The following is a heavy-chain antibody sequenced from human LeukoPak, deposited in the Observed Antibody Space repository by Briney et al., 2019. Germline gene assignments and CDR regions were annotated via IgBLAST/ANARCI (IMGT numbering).Heavy chain of an antibody. Sequence: PSETLSLTCTVSGGSISSYYWSWIRQPAGKGLEWIGRIYTSGSTNYNPSLKSRVTMSVDTSKNQFSLKLSSVTAADTAVYYCARDRGYYDSSGYSDYYYMDVWGKGTTVTVSS. J-gene: IGHJ6*03. CDR1: GGSISSYY. D-gene: IGHD3-22*01. V-gene: IGHV4-4*07. CDR3: ARDRGYYDSSGYSDYYYMDV. CDR2: IYTSGST.